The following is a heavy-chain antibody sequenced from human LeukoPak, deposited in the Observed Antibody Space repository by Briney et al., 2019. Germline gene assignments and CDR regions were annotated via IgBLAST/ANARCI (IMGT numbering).Heavy chain of an antibody. CDR3: AKDMGYSGYDSFDF. V-gene: IGHV3-43D*04. Sequence: PGGSLRLSCAASGFTSDDYAMHWVRQAPGKGLEWVSLISWDGGSTYYADSVKGRFTISRDNTKNSLYLQMNSLRTEDTALYYCAKDMGYSGYDSFDFWGQGTLVTVSS. J-gene: IGHJ4*02. D-gene: IGHD5-12*01. CDR1: GFTSDDYA. CDR2: ISWDGGST.